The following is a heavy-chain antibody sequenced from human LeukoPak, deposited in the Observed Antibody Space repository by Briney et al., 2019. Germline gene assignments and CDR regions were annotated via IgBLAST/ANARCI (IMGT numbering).Heavy chain of an antibody. CDR1: GGSISSSSHY. CDR3: ARDINSVEGYWGVYNWFDP. V-gene: IGHV4-39*07. D-gene: IGHD7-27*01. J-gene: IGHJ5*02. Sequence: PSETLSLTCTVSGGSISSSSHYWGWIRQPPGKGLEWIGSVYYSGSTYYNPSLKSRVTISLDTSKNQFSLKLSSVTAADTAVYYCARDINSVEGYWGVYNWFDPWGQGTLVTVSS. CDR2: VYYSGST.